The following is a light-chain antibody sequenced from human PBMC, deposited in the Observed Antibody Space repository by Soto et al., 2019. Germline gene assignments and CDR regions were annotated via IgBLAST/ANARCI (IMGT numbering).Light chain of an antibody. CDR2: DVT. Sequence: QSALTQPPSVSGSPGQSVTISCTGTSSDVGSYNRVSWYQQPPGTAPKLMIYDVTNRPSGVPDRFSGTKSGNTASLTISGLQAEDEADYYCRSYTTDTPFVFGGGTKLTVL. V-gene: IGLV2-18*02. CDR3: RSYTTDTPFV. CDR1: SSDVGSYNR. J-gene: IGLJ2*01.